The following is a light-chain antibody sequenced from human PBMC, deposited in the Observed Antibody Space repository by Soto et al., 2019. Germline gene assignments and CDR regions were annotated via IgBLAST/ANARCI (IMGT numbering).Light chain of an antibody. Sequence: EIVLTQSPATLSLSPGERATLSCGASQSVSSSYLAWYQQKPGLAPRLLIYDASSRATGIPDRFSGSWSGTDFTLTISRLELEDFAVYYCQQYGSSSQITFGQGTRLEIK. J-gene: IGKJ5*01. CDR2: DAS. V-gene: IGKV3D-20*01. CDR1: QSVSSSY. CDR3: QQYGSSSQIT.